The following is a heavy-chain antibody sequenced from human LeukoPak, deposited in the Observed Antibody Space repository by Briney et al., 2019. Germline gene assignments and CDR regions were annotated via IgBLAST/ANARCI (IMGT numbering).Heavy chain of an antibody. Sequence: GSLRLSCTASGFTFSSYSMNWVRQAPGKGLEWVSYISTSSTTIYYADSVKGRFTISRDNVKNSVYLQTNSLRAEDTAVYYCAKDIFRWAFDYWGQGALVTVSS. CDR2: ISTSSTTI. D-gene: IGHD2-21*01. V-gene: IGHV3-48*04. CDR3: AKDIFRWAFDY. CDR1: GFTFSSYS. J-gene: IGHJ4*02.